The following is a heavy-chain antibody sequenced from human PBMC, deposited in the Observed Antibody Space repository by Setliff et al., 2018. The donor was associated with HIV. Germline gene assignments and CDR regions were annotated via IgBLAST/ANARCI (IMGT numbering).Heavy chain of an antibody. CDR1: GYTFSQYP. CDR2: INTGNGNT. Sequence: GASVKVSCKASGYTFSQYPMHWVRQAPGQRPEWMGWINTGNGNTKYSQIFRDRVTFTRDTSADTVYMEVSSLRSEDTAVYYCARDRCNSVACYLYNRFDPWGQGTLVTVSS. CDR3: ARDRCNSVACYLYNRFDP. D-gene: IGHD2-2*01. J-gene: IGHJ5*02. V-gene: IGHV1-3*04.